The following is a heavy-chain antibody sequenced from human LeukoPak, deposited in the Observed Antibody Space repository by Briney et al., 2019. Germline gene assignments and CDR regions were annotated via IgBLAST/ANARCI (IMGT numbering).Heavy chain of an antibody. CDR2: INHSGST. Sequence: PSETLSLTCAVYGGSFSGYYWSWIRQPPGKGLEWIGEINHSGSTNYNPSLKSRVTISVDTSKNQFSLKLSYVTAADTAVYYCARYYYYYMDVWGKGTTVTISS. CDR1: GGSFSGYY. CDR3: ARYYYYYMDV. J-gene: IGHJ6*03. V-gene: IGHV4-34*01.